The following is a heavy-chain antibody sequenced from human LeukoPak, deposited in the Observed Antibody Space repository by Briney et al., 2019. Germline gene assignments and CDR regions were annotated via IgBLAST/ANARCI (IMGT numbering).Heavy chain of an antibody. V-gene: IGHV3-23*01. Sequence: GGSLRLSCVASGLTFSNYGISWVRQAPGKGLEWVSAISSTGGTTYYADSVKGHFTISRDNSKNTVYLQMNSLSAEDTAFYYCARDPQRDGYNSHFDYWGQGTLVIVSS. CDR1: GLTFSNYG. CDR3: ARDPQRDGYNSHFDY. D-gene: IGHD5-24*01. J-gene: IGHJ4*02. CDR2: ISSTGGTT.